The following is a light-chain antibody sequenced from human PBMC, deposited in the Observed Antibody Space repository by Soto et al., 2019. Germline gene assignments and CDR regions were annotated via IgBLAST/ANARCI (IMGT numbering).Light chain of an antibody. CDR3: AAWDDSREAV. V-gene: IGLV1-47*01. CDR1: SSNIGSNY. CDR2: RNN. Sequence: QSVLTQPPSASGTPGQRVTISCSGSSSNIGSNYVYWYQQLPGTAPKLLIYRNNQRPSGVPDRFSGSKSGTSASLAISGLRSEDEDDYYCAAWDDSREAVFGGGTQLTVL. J-gene: IGLJ7*01.